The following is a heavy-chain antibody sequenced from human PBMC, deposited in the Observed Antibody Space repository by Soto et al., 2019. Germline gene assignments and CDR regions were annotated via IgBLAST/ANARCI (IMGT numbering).Heavy chain of an antibody. CDR3: ANGCADDGYCCFFDY. Sequence: QVQLVESGGGVVQPGGSLRLSCAASGFTFSDSAMNWVRQAPGKGLGWVSDISFDGNIIYYGDSARGGFTISRDNYKNTLSLQQTSLTSADTAVCYCANGCADDGYCCFFDYWGQGVVVSVSS. D-gene: IGHD2-21*02. V-gene: IGHV3-30*04. CDR1: GFTFSDSA. CDR2: ISFDGNII. J-gene: IGHJ4*02.